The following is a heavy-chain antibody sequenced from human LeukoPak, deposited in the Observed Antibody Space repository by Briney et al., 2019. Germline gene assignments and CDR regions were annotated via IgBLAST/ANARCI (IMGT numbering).Heavy chain of an antibody. D-gene: IGHD3-10*01. V-gene: IGHV1-69*05. J-gene: IGHJ6*03. CDR3: ARDGTQGPYGRPKTYYYMDV. CDR1: GGTFSSYA. CDR2: IIPIFGTA. Sequence: GASVKVSCKASGGTFSSYAISWVRQAPGQGLEWMGGIIPIFGTANYAQKFQGRVTITTDESTSTAYMELSSLRSEDTAVYYCARDGTQGPYGRPKTYYYMDVWGKGTTVTASS.